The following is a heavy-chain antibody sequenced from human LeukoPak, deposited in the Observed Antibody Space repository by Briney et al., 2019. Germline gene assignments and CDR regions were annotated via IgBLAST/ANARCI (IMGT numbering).Heavy chain of an antibody. CDR1: GFTFSSYA. CDR3: ARDLSRFGELGYFDY. D-gene: IGHD3-10*01. CDR2: ISYDGSNK. J-gene: IGHJ4*02. V-gene: IGHV3-30*04. Sequence: GGSLRLSCAASGFTFSSYAMHWVRQAPGKGLEWVAVISYDGSNKYYADSVKGRFTISRDNSKNTLYLQMNSLRAEDTAVYYCARDLSRFGELGYFDYWGQGTLVTVSS.